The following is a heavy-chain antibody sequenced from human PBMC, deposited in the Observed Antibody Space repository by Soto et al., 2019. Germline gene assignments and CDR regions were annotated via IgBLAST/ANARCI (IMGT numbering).Heavy chain of an antibody. CDR2: IYYSGST. CDR1: VGSISSYY. D-gene: IGHD3-3*01. V-gene: IGHV4-59*01. CDR3: ARDWAVGYYDFWSGYYRGQNYYGMDV. J-gene: IGHJ6*02. Sequence: AETLSLTCAVSVGSISSYYWSWIRQPPGKGLEWIGYIYYSGSTNYNPSLKSRVTISVDTSKNQFSLKLSSVTAADTAVYYCARDWAVGYYDFWSGYYRGQNYYGMDVWGQGTTVTVSS.